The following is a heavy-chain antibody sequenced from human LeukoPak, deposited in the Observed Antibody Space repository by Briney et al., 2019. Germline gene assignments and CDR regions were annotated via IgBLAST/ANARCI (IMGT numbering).Heavy chain of an antibody. CDR1: PYSLTTYW. Sequence: GKSLNISCRGFPYSLTTYWIVWVRQPPGKGLECMGIFYPHDSDTRYSPSFLDQATISADQSINTPYLQGSSLKASDTAMYYCARLHSSSSGPFDYWGQGTLVSVSS. J-gene: IGHJ4*02. CDR3: ARLHSSSSGPFDY. D-gene: IGHD6-6*01. V-gene: IGHV5-51*01. CDR2: FYPHDSDT.